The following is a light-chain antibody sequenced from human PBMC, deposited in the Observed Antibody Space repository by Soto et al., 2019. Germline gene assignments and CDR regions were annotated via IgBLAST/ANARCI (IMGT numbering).Light chain of an antibody. V-gene: IGKV3-11*01. CDR2: DAS. CDR1: QSVSSY. Sequence: EIVLTQSPATLSLSPGERATLSYRASQSVSSYLAWYQQKPGQAPRLLIYDASNRATGIPARFSGSGSGTDFTLTISSLEPEDFAVYYCQQRSNWPPWWTFGQGTKVDIK. CDR3: QQRSNWPPWWT. J-gene: IGKJ1*01.